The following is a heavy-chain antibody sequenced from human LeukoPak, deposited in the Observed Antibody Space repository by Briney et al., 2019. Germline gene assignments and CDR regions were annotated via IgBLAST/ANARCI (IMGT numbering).Heavy chain of an antibody. J-gene: IGHJ4*02. D-gene: IGHD3-3*01. Sequence: PGGSLRLSCAASGFTFSNAWMSWVRQAPGKGLEWVGRIKSKTDGGTTDYAAPVKGRFTISRDDSKNTLYLQMNSLKTEDTAVYYCTTEDDFWSGYYADWWGQGTLVTVSS. V-gene: IGHV3-15*01. CDR3: TTEDDFWSGYYADW. CDR2: IKSKTDGGTT. CDR1: GFTFSNAW.